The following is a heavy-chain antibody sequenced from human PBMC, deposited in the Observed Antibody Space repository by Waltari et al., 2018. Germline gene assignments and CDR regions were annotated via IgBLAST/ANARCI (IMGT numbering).Heavy chain of an antibody. CDR2: IIPIFGTA. CDR1: GGTFSSYA. CDR3: ARSPYPLSYYYDSSGGWFDP. J-gene: IGHJ5*02. V-gene: IGHV1-69*12. D-gene: IGHD3-22*01. Sequence: QVQLVQSGAEVKKPGSSVKVSCKASGGTFSSYAISWVRTAHVQGLEWMGGIIPIFGTANYAQKFQGRVTITADESTSTAYMELSSLRSEDTAVYYCARSPYPLSYYYDSSGGWFDPWGQGTLVTVSS.